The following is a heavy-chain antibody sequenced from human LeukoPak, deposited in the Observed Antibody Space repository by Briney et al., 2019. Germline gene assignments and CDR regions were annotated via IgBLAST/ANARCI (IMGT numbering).Heavy chain of an antibody. CDR1: GFTFSNYA. CDR2: TTSGGST. Sequence: GGSLRLSCAASGFTFSNYAMSWVRQAPGKGLEWVSGTTSGGSTYYADSVKGRFTISRDTSNNTLYLQMNSLRAEDTAVYYCAASGYSSGWNWGQGTQVTVAS. V-gene: IGHV3-23*01. D-gene: IGHD6-19*01. J-gene: IGHJ4*02. CDR3: AASGYSSGWN.